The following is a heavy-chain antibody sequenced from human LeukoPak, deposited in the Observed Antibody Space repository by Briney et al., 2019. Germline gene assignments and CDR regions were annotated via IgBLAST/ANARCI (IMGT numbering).Heavy chain of an antibody. CDR2: INHSGST. CDR3: ARGQRLVLSYFDY. Sequence: SETLSLTCAVYGGSFSGYYWSWIRQPPGKGLEWIGEINHSGSTNYNPSLKSRVTISVDTSKNQFSLKLSSVTAADTAVYYCARGQRLVLSYFDYWGQGTLVTVSS. CDR1: GGSFSGYY. V-gene: IGHV4-34*01. J-gene: IGHJ4*02. D-gene: IGHD6-19*01.